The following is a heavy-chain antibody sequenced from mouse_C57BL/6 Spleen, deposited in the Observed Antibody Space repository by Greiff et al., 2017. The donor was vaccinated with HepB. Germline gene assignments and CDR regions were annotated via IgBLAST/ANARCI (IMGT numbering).Heavy chain of an antibody. CDR3: ARKKDYCGSRGGYFVY. D-gene: IGHD1-1*01. J-gene: IGHJ2*01. Sequence: VQLQQSGAELVKPGASVKMSCKASGYTFTSYWITWVKQRPGQGLEWIGDIYPGSGSTNYNEKFKSKATLTVDTSSSTAYMQLSSLTSEDSAVYYCARKKDYCGSRGGYFVYWGQGTTLTVSS. CDR1: GYTFTSYW. CDR2: IYPGSGST. V-gene: IGHV1-55*01.